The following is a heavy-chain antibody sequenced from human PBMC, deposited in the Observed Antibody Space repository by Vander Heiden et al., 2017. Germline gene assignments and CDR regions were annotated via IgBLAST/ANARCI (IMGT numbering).Heavy chain of an antibody. CDR2: INPSGGST. CDR3: ARGFGSDWPDFECY. J-gene: IGHJ4*02. D-gene: IGHD6-19*01. CDR1: GDTYTSYF. Sequence: VQLVRSGAEVEKPGASVKLSCKASGDTYTSYFMHWVRQAPGQGLEWMGIINPSGGSTTYAQKFQGRVTMTRDTSTRTVYMELSSLRSEGSAEYYCARGFGSDWPDFECYWGQGTLVSVSS. V-gene: IGHV1-46*03.